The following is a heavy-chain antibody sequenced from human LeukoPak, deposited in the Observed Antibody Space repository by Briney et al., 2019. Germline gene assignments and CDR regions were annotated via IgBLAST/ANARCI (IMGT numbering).Heavy chain of an antibody. D-gene: IGHD3-9*01. J-gene: IGHJ4*02. CDR2: ISAYNGNT. CDR3: ARVSIQYDILTGYMGPYGLYFDY. Sequence: ASVKVSCKTSGYTFTSYGIGWVRQAPGQGLEWMGWISAYNGNTNYAQKLHGRVTMTTDTSTSTAYMELRSLRYDDTAVYYCARVSIQYDILTGYMGPYGLYFDYWGQGTLVTVSS. V-gene: IGHV1-18*01. CDR1: GYTFTSYG.